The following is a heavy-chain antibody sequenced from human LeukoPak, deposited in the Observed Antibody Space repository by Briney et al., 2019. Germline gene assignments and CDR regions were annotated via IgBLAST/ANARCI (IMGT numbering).Heavy chain of an antibody. J-gene: IGHJ4*02. CDR3: ARWACSSTSCYNGY. CDR2: IYRGGST. Sequence: GGSLRLSCAASGFTFSTYWMHWVRQAPGKGLEWVSVIYRGGSTYYADSVKGRFTISRDNSKNTLYLQMNSPRAEDTAVYYCARWACSSTSCYNGYWGQGTLVTVSS. D-gene: IGHD2-2*02. V-gene: IGHV3-53*01. CDR1: GFTFSTYW.